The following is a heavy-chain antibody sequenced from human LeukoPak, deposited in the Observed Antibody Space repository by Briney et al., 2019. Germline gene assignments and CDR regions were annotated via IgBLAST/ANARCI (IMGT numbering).Heavy chain of an antibody. V-gene: IGHV5-51*01. Sequence: GESLKISCKGSGYSFTSYWIGWVRQMPGKGLEWMGIIYPGDSDTRYSPSFQGQVTISADKSISTAYLQWSSLKASDTAMYYCARYRAVAGPGYPTWNWYFDLWGRGTLVTVSS. J-gene: IGHJ2*01. CDR1: GYSFTSYW. CDR3: ARYRAVAGPGYPTWNWYFDL. CDR2: IYPGDSDT. D-gene: IGHD6-19*01.